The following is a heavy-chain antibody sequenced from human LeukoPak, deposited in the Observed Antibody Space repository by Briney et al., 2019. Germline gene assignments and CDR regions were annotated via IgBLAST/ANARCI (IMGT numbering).Heavy chain of an antibody. J-gene: IGHJ4*02. CDR3: TRGQGLYY. CDR2: IRRKVYGGTA. CDR1: GFTFSDST. V-gene: IGHV3-49*03. D-gene: IGHD3/OR15-3a*01. Sequence: GRSLRLSCAASGFTFSDSTMSWYRQAPGKGLEWVGFIRRKVYGGTAEYAASVKGRFTISRDDSKSIAYLQMDSLKIEDSAVYYCTRGQGLYYWGQGTLVIVSS.